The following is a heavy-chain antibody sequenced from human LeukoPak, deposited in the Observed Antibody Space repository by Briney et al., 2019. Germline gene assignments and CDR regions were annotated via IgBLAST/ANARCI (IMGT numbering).Heavy chain of an antibody. CDR2: SYSGGSS. CDR1: GFTVSSNY. CDR3: ARVRRYSQYESSGYYADS. V-gene: IGHV3-53*05. Sequence: GGSLRLSCAASGFTVSSNYMSWVRQAPGKGLEWVSVSYSGGSSYYADSVKGRFTISRDNSKNTLYLQMNSLKIEDTATYYCARVRRYSQYESSGYYADSWGQGTLVTVSS. J-gene: IGHJ5*01. D-gene: IGHD3-22*01.